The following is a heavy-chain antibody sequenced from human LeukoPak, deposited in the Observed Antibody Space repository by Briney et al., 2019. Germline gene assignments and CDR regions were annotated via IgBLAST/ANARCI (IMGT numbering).Heavy chain of an antibody. CDR3: ATNTICGFVTYAFEI. J-gene: IGHJ3*02. V-gene: IGHV1-24*01. Sequence: ASVKVSCKVSGYTGIELSMQWVRQAPGKGLEWMGGFDFEGGDTIYAQKFQGRVTMTEDTSTETAYMELSSLTSEDTAVYFCATNTICGFVTYAFEIWGRGTLVTVSS. CDR2: FDFEGGDT. D-gene: IGHD2-2*01. CDR1: GYTGIELS.